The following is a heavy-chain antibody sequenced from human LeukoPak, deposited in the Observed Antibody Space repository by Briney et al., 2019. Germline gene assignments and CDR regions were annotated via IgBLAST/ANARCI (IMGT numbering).Heavy chain of an antibody. J-gene: IGHJ4*02. CDR2: VNAGNGNT. D-gene: IGHD5-18*01. Sequence: GASVKVSCKASGYTFTSYAMHWVRQAPGQRLEWMGWVNAGNGNTKYSQKFQGRVTITRDTSASTAYMELSSLRSEDTAVYYCARLPYSYGYTTSERSIDYWGQGTLVTVSS. CDR1: GYTFTSYA. V-gene: IGHV1-3*01. CDR3: ARLPYSYGYTTSERSIDY.